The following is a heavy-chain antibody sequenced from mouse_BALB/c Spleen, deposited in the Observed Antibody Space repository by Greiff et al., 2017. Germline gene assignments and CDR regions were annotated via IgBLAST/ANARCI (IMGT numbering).Heavy chain of an antibody. CDR2: ISYSGST. CDR3: ARSVTTVVRYWYFDV. V-gene: IGHV3-2*02. CDR1: GYSITSDYA. J-gene: IGHJ1*01. Sequence: VQLKQSGPGLVKPSQSLSLTCTVTGYSITSDYAWNWIRQFPGNKLEWMGYISYSGSTSYNPSLKSRISITRDTSKNQFFLQLNSVTTEDTATYYCARSVTTVVRYWYFDVWGAGTTVTVSS. D-gene: IGHD1-1*01.